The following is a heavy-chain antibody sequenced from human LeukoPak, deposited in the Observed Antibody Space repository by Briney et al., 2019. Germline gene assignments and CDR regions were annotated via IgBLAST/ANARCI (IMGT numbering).Heavy chain of an antibody. Sequence: GGSLRLSCAASGFAFNNYAMSRVRQAPGKGLEWVSAISGSGGSTYCADSVKGRFTISRDNSKNTLYLQMNSLRAEDTAVYYCAKGGWLQWSYFDYWGQGTLVTVTS. J-gene: IGHJ4*02. CDR3: AKGGWLQWSYFDY. CDR1: GFAFNNYA. V-gene: IGHV3-23*01. CDR2: ISGSGGST. D-gene: IGHD5-24*01.